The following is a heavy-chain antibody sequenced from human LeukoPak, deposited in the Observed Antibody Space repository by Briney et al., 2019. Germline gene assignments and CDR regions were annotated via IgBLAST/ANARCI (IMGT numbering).Heavy chain of an antibody. Sequence: GASVKVSCKASGYTFTSYDINWVRQATGQGLEWMGWMNPNSGNTGYAQKFQGRVTMTRNTSISTAYMELSSLRSEDTAVYYCARAYDSSGYDYYYYMDVWGKGTTVTISS. V-gene: IGHV1-8*01. CDR1: GYTFTSYD. CDR3: ARAYDSSGYDYYYYMDV. CDR2: MNPNSGNT. J-gene: IGHJ6*03. D-gene: IGHD3-22*01.